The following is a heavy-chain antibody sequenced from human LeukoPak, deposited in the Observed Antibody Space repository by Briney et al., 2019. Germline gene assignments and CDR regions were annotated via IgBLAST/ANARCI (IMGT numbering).Heavy chain of an antibody. Sequence: PSETLSLTCTVSGVSITTYYWSWVRQPPGKGLEWIGYIYHSGSTNYNPSLKSRVTISVDTSKNQFSLKLSSVTAADTAVYYCARGNDYYDSSGYYPYFQHWGQGTLVTVSS. V-gene: IGHV4-59*01. J-gene: IGHJ1*01. CDR3: ARGNDYYDSSGYYPYFQH. D-gene: IGHD3-22*01. CDR1: GVSITTYY. CDR2: IYHSGST.